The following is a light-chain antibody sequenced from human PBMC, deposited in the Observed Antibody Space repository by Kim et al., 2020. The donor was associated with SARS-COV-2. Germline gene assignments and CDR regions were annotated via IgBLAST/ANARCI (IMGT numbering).Light chain of an antibody. CDR2: EVS. Sequence: GQSFTISCTGTSSDGGGYNYVSWYQQNPGKAPKVMIYEVSKRPSGVPDRFSGSKSGNTASLTVSGLQAEDEADYYCSSYAGSNNLVFGGGTKLTVL. CDR3: SSYAGSNNLV. J-gene: IGLJ2*01. CDR1: SSDGGGYNY. V-gene: IGLV2-8*01.